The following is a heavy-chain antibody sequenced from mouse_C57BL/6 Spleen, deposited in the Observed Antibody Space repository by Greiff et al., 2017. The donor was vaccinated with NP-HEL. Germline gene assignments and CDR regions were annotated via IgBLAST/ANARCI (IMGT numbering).Heavy chain of an antibody. CDR3: AREDLEAMDY. CDR2: IYPSDSET. J-gene: IGHJ4*01. V-gene: IGHV1-61*01. Sequence: QVQLKQPGAELVRPGSSVKLSCKASGYTFTSYWMDWVKQRPGQGLEWIGNIYPSDSETHYNQKFKDKATLTVDKSSSTAYMQLSSLTSEDSAVYYCAREDLEAMDYWGQGTSVTVSS. CDR1: GYTFTSYW.